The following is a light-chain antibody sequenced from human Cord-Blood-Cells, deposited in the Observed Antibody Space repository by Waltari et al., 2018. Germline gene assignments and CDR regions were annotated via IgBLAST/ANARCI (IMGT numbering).Light chain of an antibody. CDR1: SSDVGGYNY. V-gene: IGLV2-14*03. CDR3: SSYTSSSTWV. Sequence: QSALTQPASVSGSPGQSITLPCTVTSSDVGGYNYVSWYQHHPGKAPKRMIYDVSKRPSGVSNRFSGSKSGNTASLTISGLQAEDEADYYCSSYTSSSTWVFGGGTKLTVL. CDR2: DVS. J-gene: IGLJ3*02.